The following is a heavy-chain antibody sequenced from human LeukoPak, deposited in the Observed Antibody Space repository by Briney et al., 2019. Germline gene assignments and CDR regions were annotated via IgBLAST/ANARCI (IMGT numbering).Heavy chain of an antibody. CDR1: GFTFSSYA. CDR3: ARGGAPVLRYFDWLSPYYFDY. CDR2: ISGSGGST. V-gene: IGHV3-23*01. Sequence: GGSLRLSCAASGFTFSSYAMSWVRQAPGKGLEWVSAISGSGGSTYYADSVKGRFTISRDNSKNTLYLQMNSLRAEDTAVYYCARGGAPVLRYFDWLSPYYFDYWGQGTLVTVSS. D-gene: IGHD3-9*01. J-gene: IGHJ4*02.